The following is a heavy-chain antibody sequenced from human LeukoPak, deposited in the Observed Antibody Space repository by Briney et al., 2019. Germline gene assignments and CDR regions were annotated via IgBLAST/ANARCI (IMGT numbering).Heavy chain of an antibody. CDR2: IYHSGRT. V-gene: IGHV4-4*02. Sequence: SGTLSLTCAVSGGSNMKSNWWSWVRQPPGKGLEWIGEIYHSGRTNYNPSLKSRVTLSLDTSKNQLSLNLNFVTAADTAVYYCAREGIFEDIVVVPAASRTNWFDPWGQGTLVTVSS. J-gene: IGHJ5*02. D-gene: IGHD2-2*01. CDR3: AREGIFEDIVVVPAASRTNWFDP. CDR1: GGSNMKSNW.